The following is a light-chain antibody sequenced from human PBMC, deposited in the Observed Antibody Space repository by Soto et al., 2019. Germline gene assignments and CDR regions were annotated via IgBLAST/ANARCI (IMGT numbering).Light chain of an antibody. CDR3: SSDTRSSTLA. CDR1: SSDVGGYNY. CDR2: DVN. J-gene: IGLJ2*01. Sequence: QSALTQPASVSASPGQSITISCTGTSSDVGGYNYVSWYQQHPGKAPKLLIFDVNNRTSGGYNRYSGSKSGNTASLTISGLQAEDEADFYCSSDTRSSTLAFGGGTKLAV. V-gene: IGLV2-14*03.